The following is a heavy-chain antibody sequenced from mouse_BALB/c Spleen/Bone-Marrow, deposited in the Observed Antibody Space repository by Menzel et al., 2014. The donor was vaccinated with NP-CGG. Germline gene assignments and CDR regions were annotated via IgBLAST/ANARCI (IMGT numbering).Heavy chain of an antibody. CDR1: GYTFTDYA. CDR2: ISTYSGNT. Sequence: VQLQQSGPELVRPGVSVKISCKGSGYTFTDYAMHWVKQSHAKSLEWIGVISTYSGNTNYNQKFKGKATMTVDKSSSTTYMELDRLTSEDSAIDYCERGYYGSSYLFAYWGQGTLVTVSA. D-gene: IGHD1-1*01. CDR3: ERGYYGSSYLFAY. J-gene: IGHJ3*01. V-gene: IGHV1-67*01.